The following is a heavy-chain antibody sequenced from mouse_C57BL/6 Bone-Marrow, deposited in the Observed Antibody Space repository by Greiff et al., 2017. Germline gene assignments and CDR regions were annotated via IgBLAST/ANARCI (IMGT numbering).Heavy chain of an antibody. Sequence: QVQLKQPGAELVMPGASVKLSCKASGYTFTSYWMHWVKQRPGQGLEWIGEIDPSDSYTNYNQKFKGKSTLTVDKSSSTAYMQLSSLTSEDSAVYYCARRGLLTYAMDYWGQGTSVTVSS. CDR1: GYTFTSYW. D-gene: IGHD2-3*01. CDR2: IDPSDSYT. V-gene: IGHV1-69*01. J-gene: IGHJ4*01. CDR3: ARRGLLTYAMDY.